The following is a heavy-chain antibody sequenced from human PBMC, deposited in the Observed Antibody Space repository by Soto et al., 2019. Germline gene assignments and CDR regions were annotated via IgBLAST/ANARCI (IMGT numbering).Heavy chain of an antibody. CDR3: ARSENMVRGVRDDY. D-gene: IGHD3-10*01. V-gene: IGHV1-69*01. CDR2: TIPIFGTA. J-gene: IGHJ4*02. Sequence: WVRQAPGQGLEWMGGTIPIFGTANYAQKFQGRVTITADESTSTAYMELSSLRSEDTAVYYCARSENMVRGVRDDYWGQGTLVTGS.